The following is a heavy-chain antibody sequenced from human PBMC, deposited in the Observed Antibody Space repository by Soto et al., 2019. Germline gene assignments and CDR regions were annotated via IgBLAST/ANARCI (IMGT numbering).Heavy chain of an antibody. CDR1: GFTFSSNY. CDR2: IYSGGST. J-gene: IGHJ6*02. D-gene: IGHD3-16*02. Sequence: LRLSFAASGFTFSSNYMSWVRQAPGKGLEWVSVIYSGGSTYYADSVKGRFTISRDNSKNTLYLQMNSMRAEDTAVYYCARTSSYYYGMDVWGQGTTVTGSS. CDR3: ARTSSYYYGMDV. V-gene: IGHV3-53*01.